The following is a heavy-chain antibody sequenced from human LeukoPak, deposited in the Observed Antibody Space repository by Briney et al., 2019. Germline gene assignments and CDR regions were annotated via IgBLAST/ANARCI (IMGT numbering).Heavy chain of an antibody. CDR3: AREAPEEVPAAIGYYYYGTDV. J-gene: IGHJ6*02. V-gene: IGHV4-59*12. CDR2: IYYSGIT. CDR1: GGSLSIYY. Sequence: SQTLSLTCTVSGGSLSIYYWSCIRHPPGKGLEGIGYIYYSGITNYNPSLKSRVTISLATYKNQFSLKLSSVTAADTAVYYCAREAPEEVPAAIGYYYYGTDVWGQGTTVTVSS. D-gene: IGHD2-2*02.